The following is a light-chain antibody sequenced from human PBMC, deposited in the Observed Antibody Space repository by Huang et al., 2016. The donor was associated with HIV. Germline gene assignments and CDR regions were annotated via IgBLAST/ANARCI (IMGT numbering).Light chain of an antibody. Sequence: DIQMTQSPSSLSASVGDRVTITCRASQDIYSSLAWYQQKPGTAPKLLVFAVSRLESGVPNMFSGSGSGTDYTLTISGLQPDDFATYYCQQYYRSPPTTFGQGTKVEIK. J-gene: IGKJ1*01. CDR3: QQYYRSPPTT. V-gene: IGKV1-NL1*01. CDR1: QDIYSS. CDR2: AVS.